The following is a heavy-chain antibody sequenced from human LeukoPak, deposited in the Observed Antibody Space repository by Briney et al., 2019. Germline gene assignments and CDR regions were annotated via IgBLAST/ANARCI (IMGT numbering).Heavy chain of an antibody. Sequence: ASVKVSCKVSGYTLTELSMHWVRQAPGKGLEWMGGFDPEDGETIYAQKFQGRVTMTEDTSTDTAYMELSSLRSEDTAVYYCAIGFRVGYCYYGMDVWGQETTVTVSS. CDR1: GYTLTELS. CDR2: FDPEDGET. J-gene: IGHJ6*02. CDR3: AIGFRVGYCYYGMDV. D-gene: IGHD3-3*01. V-gene: IGHV1-24*01.